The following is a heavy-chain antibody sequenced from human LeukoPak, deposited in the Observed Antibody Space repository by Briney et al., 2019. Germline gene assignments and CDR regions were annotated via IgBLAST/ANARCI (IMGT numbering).Heavy chain of an antibody. Sequence: SETLSLTCTVSLDSSTSNFWSWVRQPPGKGLEWIGEIHRSGSPNYNPSLQSRVTISIDRSRNQIALELSSVTAADTAVYYCAREILGGFNPGAYWGQGTLVTVSS. D-gene: IGHD1-14*01. CDR3: AREILGGFNPGAY. CDR2: IHRSGSP. V-gene: IGHV4-4*02. J-gene: IGHJ4*02. CDR1: LDSSTSNF.